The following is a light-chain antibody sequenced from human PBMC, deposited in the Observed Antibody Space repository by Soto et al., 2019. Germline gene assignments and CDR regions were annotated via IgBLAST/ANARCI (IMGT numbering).Light chain of an antibody. Sequence: IHMTQSPSSLSASVGDRVTITCRASQRITTYLNWYQQKPGKAPKLLISTAATLQSGVPSRFSGSGSGTDFTLTITTLQPEDFATYYCQQCYSTPYTFGQGTKLEIK. CDR1: QRITTY. CDR3: QQCYSTPYT. CDR2: TAA. J-gene: IGKJ2*01. V-gene: IGKV1-39*01.